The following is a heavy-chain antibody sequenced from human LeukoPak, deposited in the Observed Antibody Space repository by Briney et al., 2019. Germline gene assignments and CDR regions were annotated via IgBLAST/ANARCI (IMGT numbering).Heavy chain of an antibody. J-gene: IGHJ4*02. CDR1: GFTFSSYW. CDR2: IKQDGSEK. D-gene: IGHD1-26*01. Sequence: GGSLRLSCAASGFTFSSYWMSWVRQAPGKGLEWVANIKQDGSEKYYVDSVKGRFTISRDNAKNSLYLQMNSLRAEDTAVYYCAKDPTPYVGASADWGQGTLVTVSS. V-gene: IGHV3-7*03. CDR3: AKDPTPYVGASAD.